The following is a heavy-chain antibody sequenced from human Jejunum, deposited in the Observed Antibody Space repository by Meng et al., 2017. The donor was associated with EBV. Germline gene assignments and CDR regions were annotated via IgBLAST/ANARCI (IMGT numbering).Heavy chain of an antibody. Sequence: QVQLQESGPGLVKPSGTLSLTCAVSTDFVSSYEWWSWVRQPPGKGLEWLGEINQVGSTYYNPSLKSRVTISIDTSKRQFSLRLNSMTAADTAVYYCARASSERLLDYWGQGTLVTVSS. CDR1: TDFVSSYEW. CDR2: INQVGST. V-gene: IGHV4-4*02. J-gene: IGHJ4*02. CDR3: ARASSERLLDY. D-gene: IGHD1-14*01.